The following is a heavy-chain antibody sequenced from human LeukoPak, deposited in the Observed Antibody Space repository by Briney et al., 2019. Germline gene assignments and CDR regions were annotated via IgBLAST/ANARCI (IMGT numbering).Heavy chain of an antibody. J-gene: IGHJ6*04. CDR1: GGSISSYY. CDR3: ARDRYSYGHNNYYYYGMDV. V-gene: IGHV4-59*01. D-gene: IGHD5-18*01. CDR2: IYYSGST. Sequence: KPSETLSLTCTVSGGSISSYYWSWIRQPPGKGLEWIGYIYYSGSTNYNPPLKSRVTISVDTSKNQFSLKLSSVTAADTAVYYCARDRYSYGHNNYYYYGMDVWGKGTTVTVSS.